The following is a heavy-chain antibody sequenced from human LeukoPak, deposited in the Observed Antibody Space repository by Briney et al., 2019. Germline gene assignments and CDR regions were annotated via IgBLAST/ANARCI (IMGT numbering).Heavy chain of an antibody. V-gene: IGHV1-69*01. CDR2: IIPIFGTA. J-gene: IGHJ4*02. CDR3: AKTKNVDTAMVESFDLWD. D-gene: IGHD5-18*01. CDR1: GGTFSSYA. Sequence: GSSVKVSCKASGGTFSSYAISWVRQAPGQGLEWMGGIIPIFGTANYAQKFQGRVTITADESTSTAYMELSSLRSEDTAVYYCAKTKNVDTAMVESFDLWDWGQGTLVTVSS.